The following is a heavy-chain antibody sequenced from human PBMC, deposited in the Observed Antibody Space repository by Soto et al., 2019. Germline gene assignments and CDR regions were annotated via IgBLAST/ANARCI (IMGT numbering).Heavy chain of an antibody. Sequence: QVQLVLSGGEVKRPGASVKVSCTTSGYTFSNYGITWVRQAPGQPLEWLGGISLYSDGTNYAQKFQGRVSMTTDTSTTTAYMELRSLRYDATAVYYCARVVPGAEAWFGPWGQGTLVTVSS. V-gene: IGHV1-18*01. CDR1: GYTFSNYG. D-gene: IGHD2-2*01. CDR2: ISLYSDGT. CDR3: ARVVPGAEAWFGP. J-gene: IGHJ5*02.